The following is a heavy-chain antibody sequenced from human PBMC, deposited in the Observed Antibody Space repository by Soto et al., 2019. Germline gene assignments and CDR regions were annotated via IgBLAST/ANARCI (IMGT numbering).Heavy chain of an antibody. Sequence: GASVKVSCETSGYSFTDYDMHWVRQAPGQGLEWMGIINPSGGSTSYAQKFQGRVTMTRDTSTSTVYMELSSLRSEDTAVYYCARVYPSDTRYGYVGNNWFDPWGQGTLVTVSS. CDR3: ARVYPSDTRYGYVGNNWFDP. V-gene: IGHV1-46*03. CDR2: INPSGGST. J-gene: IGHJ5*02. D-gene: IGHD5-18*01. CDR1: GYSFTDYD.